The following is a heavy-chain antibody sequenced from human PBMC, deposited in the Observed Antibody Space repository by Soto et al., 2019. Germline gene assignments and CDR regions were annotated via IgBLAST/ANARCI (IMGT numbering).Heavy chain of an antibody. CDR2: IYYSGST. CDR3: ARVTRDYAFDI. CDR1: GGSISSYC. D-gene: IGHD3-3*01. V-gene: IGHV4-59*01. J-gene: IGHJ3*02. Sequence: SETLSLTCTVSGGSISSYCWSWIRQPPGKGLEWIGYIYYSGSTNYNPSLKSRVTISVDTSKNQFSLKLSSVTAADTAVYYCARVTRDYAFDIWGQGTMVTV.